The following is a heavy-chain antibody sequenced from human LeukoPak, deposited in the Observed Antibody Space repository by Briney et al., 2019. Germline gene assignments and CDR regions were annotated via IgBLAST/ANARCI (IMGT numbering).Heavy chain of an antibody. J-gene: IGHJ4*02. CDR3: AREAQQLVTICFDY. CDR2: ISAYNGNS. CDR1: GYTFTSYG. D-gene: IGHD1-1*01. Sequence: GASVKVSCKASGYTFTSYGISWVRQAPGQGLEVMGWISAYNGNSYYAQNLQGRVTMTTDTSTSTAYMELRSLRSDDTAVYYCAREAQQLVTICFDYWGQGTLVTVSS. V-gene: IGHV1-18*01.